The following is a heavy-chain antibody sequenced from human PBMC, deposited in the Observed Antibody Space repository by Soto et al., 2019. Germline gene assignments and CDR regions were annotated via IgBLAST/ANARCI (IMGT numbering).Heavy chain of an antibody. V-gene: IGHV3-23*01. CDR2: ITAGGDGT. Sequence: GGSLRLSCEVSGFTFSYYAMSWVRQTPGKGLEWVSSITAGGDGTYYTDSVKGRFTISRDNSKSTLYLQMYSLGAGDTATYYCAKELLMATFGGVIAHFDCWGRGVPVTVSS. D-gene: IGHD3-16*02. CDR1: GFTFSYYA. J-gene: IGHJ4*02. CDR3: AKELLMATFGGVIAHFDC.